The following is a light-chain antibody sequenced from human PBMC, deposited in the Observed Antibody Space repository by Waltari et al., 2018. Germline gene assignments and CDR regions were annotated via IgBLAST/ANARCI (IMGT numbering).Light chain of an antibody. CDR3: QSYDSSEHYV. V-gene: IGLV6-57*04. J-gene: IGLJ1*01. CDR2: EDN. CDR1: SGSIASNP. Sequence: NFMLTQPHSVSESPGKPVTISCTRNSGSIASNPGRWYQQRPGSAPTTVIYEDNQRPSGVPDRFSGSIDSSSNSASLTISGLKTEDEADYYCQSYDSSEHYVFGSGTKVTVL.